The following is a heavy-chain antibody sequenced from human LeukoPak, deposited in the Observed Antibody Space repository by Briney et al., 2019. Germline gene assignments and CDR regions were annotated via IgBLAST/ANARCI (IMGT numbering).Heavy chain of an antibody. CDR2: IYYSGST. J-gene: IGHJ4*02. Sequence: PSETLSLTCTVSGGSISGYYWSWIRQPPGEGLEWIGSIYYSGSTYYNPSLKSRVTISVDTSKNQFSLKLSSVTAADTAVYYCARVTRQQLVLGYWGQGTLVTVSS. CDR3: ARVTRQQLVLGY. V-gene: IGHV4-59*12. CDR1: GGSISGYY. D-gene: IGHD6-13*01.